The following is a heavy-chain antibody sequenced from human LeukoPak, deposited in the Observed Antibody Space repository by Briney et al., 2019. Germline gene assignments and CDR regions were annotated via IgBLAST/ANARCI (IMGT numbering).Heavy chain of an antibody. CDR1: GGSISSYY. Sequence: SETLSLTCTVSGGSISSYYWSWIRQPAGRGLEWIGRFYASGTTNTSPSLKSRVTMSVDTSKNQFSLKLSSVTAADTAVYYCAKDSSTWGNLAGHFDSWGQGTLVTVSS. J-gene: IGHJ4*02. CDR2: FYASGTT. V-gene: IGHV4-4*07. D-gene: IGHD6-13*01. CDR3: AKDSSTWGNLAGHFDS.